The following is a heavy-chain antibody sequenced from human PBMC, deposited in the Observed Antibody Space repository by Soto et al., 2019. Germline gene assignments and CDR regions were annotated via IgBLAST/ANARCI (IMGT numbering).Heavy chain of an antibody. CDR3: ARGTVTLFGVVTPPDY. CDR1: GGSFNSFH. CDR2: IIPMLDRT. D-gene: IGHD3-3*01. J-gene: IGHJ4*02. Sequence: QVQLVQSGAEVKRPGSSVKVSCKSSGGSFNSFHFNWVRQAPGQGLEWMGRIIPMLDRTQYAQMFQGRVTITADKSTSTAYMEMSGLKSVDTAVYYCARGTVTLFGVVTPPDYWGQGTLVTVSS. V-gene: IGHV1-69*08.